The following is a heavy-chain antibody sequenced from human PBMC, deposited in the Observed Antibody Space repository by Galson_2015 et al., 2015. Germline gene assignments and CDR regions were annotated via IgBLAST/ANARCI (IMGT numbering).Heavy chain of an antibody. CDR1: EFTFSSYA. D-gene: IGHD3-10*01. J-gene: IGHJ4*02. Sequence: SLRLSCAASEFTFSSYAMSWVRQAPGKGLEWVSVISGGGDITYYADSVKGRFTISRDNSKNTLYLQMNSLRAEDTAVYFCAKNYYASGNYYNPDYWGQGTLVTVSS. CDR3: AKNYYASGNYYNPDY. V-gene: IGHV3-23*01. CDR2: ISGGGDIT.